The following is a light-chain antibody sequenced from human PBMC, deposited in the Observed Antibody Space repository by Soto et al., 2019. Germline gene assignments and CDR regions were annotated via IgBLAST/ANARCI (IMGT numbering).Light chain of an antibody. CDR2: GAS. J-gene: IGKJ1*01. CDR1: QSVSSSF. CDR3: QQYGSSPT. V-gene: IGKV3-20*01. Sequence: EIVLTQSPGTLSLSPGERATLSCRASQSVSSSFLAWYQQKPDQAPRLLIYGASSRATSIPDRFSGSGSGTDFTLTISRLEPEDFAVYYCQQYGSSPTFGQGTKVEIK.